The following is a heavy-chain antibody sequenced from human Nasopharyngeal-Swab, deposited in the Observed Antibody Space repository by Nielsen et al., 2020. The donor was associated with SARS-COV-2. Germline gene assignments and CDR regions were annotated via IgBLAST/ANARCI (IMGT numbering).Heavy chain of an antibody. V-gene: IGHV3-23*01. J-gene: IGHJ6*03. CDR3: AKDSVLLWFGELYYMDV. Sequence: GESLKISCAASGFTFSSYAMSWVRQAPGKGLEWVSAISGSGGSTYYADSVKGRFTISRDNYKNTLYLQMNSLRAEDTAVYYCAKDSVLLWFGELYYMDVWGKGTTVTVSS. CDR1: GFTFSSYA. CDR2: ISGSGGST. D-gene: IGHD3-10*01.